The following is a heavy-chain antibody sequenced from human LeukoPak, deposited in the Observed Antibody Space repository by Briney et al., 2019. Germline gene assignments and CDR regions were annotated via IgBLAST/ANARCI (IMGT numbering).Heavy chain of an antibody. J-gene: IGHJ4*02. Sequence: GGSLRLSCAASGFTFSSYAMSWVRQAPGKGLEWVSAISGSGGSTYYADSVKGRFTISRDNSKNTLYQQINSLRAEDKAVYYCAKSRVGLVGATVLDYWGQGTLVTVSS. CDR3: AKSRVGLVGATVLDY. V-gene: IGHV3-23*01. CDR1: GFTFSSYA. D-gene: IGHD1-26*01. CDR2: ISGSGGST.